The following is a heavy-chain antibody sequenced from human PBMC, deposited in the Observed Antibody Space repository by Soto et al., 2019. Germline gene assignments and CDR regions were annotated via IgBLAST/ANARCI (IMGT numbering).Heavy chain of an antibody. CDR3: AKGPIVGVDY. Sequence: PGGSLRLSCAASGFTFSSYGMHWVRQAPGKGLEWVAVISYDGSNKYYADSVKGRFTISRDNSKNTLYLQMNSLRAEDTAVYYCAKGPIVGVDYWGQGTLVTVSS. CDR2: ISYDGSNK. J-gene: IGHJ4*02. V-gene: IGHV3-30*18. D-gene: IGHD1-26*01. CDR1: GFTFSSYG.